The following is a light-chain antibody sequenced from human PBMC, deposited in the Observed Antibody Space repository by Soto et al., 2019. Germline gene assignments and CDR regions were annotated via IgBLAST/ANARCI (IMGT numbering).Light chain of an antibody. CDR2: RAS. J-gene: IGKJ1*01. V-gene: IGKV3-20*01. CDR3: HQHGGSPET. CDR1: QSVSSS. Sequence: EIVVTQSPATLSVSPGERVTLSCRASQSVSSSLAWYQQRPGQAPRLLIFRASNKATGIPDRFSGSGSGTEFILTISELEPEDSGIYHCHQHGGSPETFGQGTKVDIK.